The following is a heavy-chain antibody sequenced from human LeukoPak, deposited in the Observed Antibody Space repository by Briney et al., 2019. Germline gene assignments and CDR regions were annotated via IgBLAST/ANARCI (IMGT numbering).Heavy chain of an antibody. V-gene: IGHV4-30-4*01. Sequence: SETLSLTCTVSGGSISSGDYYWSWIRQPPGKGLEWIGYIYYSGSTYYNPSLKSRVTISVDTSKNQFSLKLSPVTAADTAVYYCASLYGSGSYTYNWFDPWGQGTLVTVSS. CDR1: GGSISSGDYY. J-gene: IGHJ5*02. D-gene: IGHD3-10*01. CDR2: IYYSGST. CDR3: ASLYGSGSYTYNWFDP.